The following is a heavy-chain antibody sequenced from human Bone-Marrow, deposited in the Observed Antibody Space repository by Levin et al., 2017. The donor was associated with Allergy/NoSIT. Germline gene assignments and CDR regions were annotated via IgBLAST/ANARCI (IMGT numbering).Heavy chain of an antibody. CDR2: ISCSGGHT. CDR3: AKDRYSSSSGVNFDY. J-gene: IGHJ4*02. Sequence: SGGSLRLSCAASGFSFCSYAMSWVRQAPGKGLEWVSTISCSGGHTSYADSVKGRFTISRDNSKNTLSLQMNSLRAEDTAIYFCAKDRYSSSSGVNFDYWGQGTLVTVSS. D-gene: IGHD6-6*01. V-gene: IGHV3-23*01. CDR1: GFSFCSYA.